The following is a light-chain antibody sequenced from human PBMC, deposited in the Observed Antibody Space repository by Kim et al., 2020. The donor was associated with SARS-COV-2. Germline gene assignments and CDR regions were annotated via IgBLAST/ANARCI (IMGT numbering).Light chain of an antibody. CDR3: QSADSSGTRWV. V-gene: IGLV3-25*03. Sequence: PGQTARITCSGDALPKQYAYWYQQKPGQAPVLVIYKDSERPSGIPERFSGSSSGTTVTLTISGVQAEDEADYYCQSADSSGTRWVFGGGTQLTVL. J-gene: IGLJ3*02. CDR2: KDS. CDR1: ALPKQY.